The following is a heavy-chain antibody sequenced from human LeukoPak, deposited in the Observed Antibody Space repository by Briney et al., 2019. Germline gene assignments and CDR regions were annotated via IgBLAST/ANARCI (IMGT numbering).Heavy chain of an antibody. J-gene: IGHJ3*02. CDR2: IYSGGST. V-gene: IGHV3-66*02. CDR3: ARFGNYDFWSGYDAFDI. D-gene: IGHD3-3*01. Sequence: GGSXRLSCAASGFTVSSNYMSWVREAPGKGVEWVSVIYSGGSTYYGDSVKGRLTISRDNSKNTLYLQMNSLRAEDTAVYYCARFGNYDFWSGYDAFDIWGQGTMVTVSS. CDR1: GFTVSSNY.